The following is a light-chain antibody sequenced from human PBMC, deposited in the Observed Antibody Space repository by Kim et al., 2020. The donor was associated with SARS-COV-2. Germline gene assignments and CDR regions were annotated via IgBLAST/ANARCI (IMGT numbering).Light chain of an antibody. V-gene: IGLV3-1*01. CDR1: KLGDKY. J-gene: IGLJ2*01. Sequence: SVCPGQKASIPCSGDKLGDKYACWYQQRPGQSPVLIIYQDKQRPSGIPERFSGSNSGNTATLTISGTQAMDEADYYCQAWDSSTVVFGGGTQLTVL. CDR3: QAWDSSTVV. CDR2: QDK.